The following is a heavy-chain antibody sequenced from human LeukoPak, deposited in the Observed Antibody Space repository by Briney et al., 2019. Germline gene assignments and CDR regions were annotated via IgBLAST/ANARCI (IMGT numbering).Heavy chain of an antibody. D-gene: IGHD2-15*01. J-gene: IGHJ4*02. CDR2: INPNSGGT. CDR1: GYTFTDYY. CDR3: AREALRGVVVALHAD. V-gene: IGHV1-2*06. Sequence: ASVKVSCKASGYTFTDYYMHWVRQAPGQGLEWMGRINPNSGGTNYAQKFQGRVTMTRDTSISTAYMELSRLRSDDTAVYYCAREALRGVVVALHADWGQGTLVTVSS.